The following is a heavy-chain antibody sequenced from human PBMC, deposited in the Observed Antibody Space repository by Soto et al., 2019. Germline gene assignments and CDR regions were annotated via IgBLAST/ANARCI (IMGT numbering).Heavy chain of an antibody. J-gene: IGHJ4*02. D-gene: IGHD3-10*01. CDR2: IYYSGST. V-gene: IGHV4-39*01. Sequence: PSETLSLTCTVSGGSISSSSYYWGWIRQPPGKGLEWIGSIYYSGSTYYNPSLKSRVTISLDTSKNQFSLKLSSVTAADAAVYYCASYGRGTHYYGYYFHHWGQGTPVTVSS. CDR1: GGSISSSSYY. CDR3: ASYGRGTHYYGYYFHH.